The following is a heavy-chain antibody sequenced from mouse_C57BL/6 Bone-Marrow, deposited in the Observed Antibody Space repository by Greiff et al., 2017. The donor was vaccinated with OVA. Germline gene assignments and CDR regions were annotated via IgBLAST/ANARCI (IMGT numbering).Heavy chain of an antibody. D-gene: IGHD2-1*01. Sequence: QVQLQQSGAELVRPGASVTLSCKASGYTFTDYEMHWVKQTPVHGLEWIGAIDPETGGTAYNQKFKGKAILTADKSSSTAYMELRSLTSDDSAVYYCTRVTYGNYPAWFAYWGQGTLVTVSA. CDR2: IDPETGGT. CDR3: TRVTYGNYPAWFAY. CDR1: GYTFTDYE. J-gene: IGHJ3*01. V-gene: IGHV1-15*01.